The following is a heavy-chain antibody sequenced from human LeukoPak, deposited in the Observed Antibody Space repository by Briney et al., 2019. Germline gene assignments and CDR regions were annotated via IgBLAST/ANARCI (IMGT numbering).Heavy chain of an antibody. J-gene: IGHJ6*02. CDR2: IYYSGST. V-gene: IGHV4-31*03. D-gene: IGHD4-17*01. Sequence: SETLSLTCTVSGGSISSGGYYWSWIRQHPGKGLEWIGYIYYSGSTYYNPSLKSRVTISVDTSKNQFSLKLSSVTAADTAVYYCARDWVQMTTVTFPYGMDVWGQGTTVTVSS. CDR1: GGSISSGGYY. CDR3: ARDWVQMTTVTFPYGMDV.